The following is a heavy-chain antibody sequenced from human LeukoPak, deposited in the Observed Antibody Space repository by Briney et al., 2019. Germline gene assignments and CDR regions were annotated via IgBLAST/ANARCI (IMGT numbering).Heavy chain of an antibody. J-gene: IGHJ4*02. D-gene: IGHD4-23*01. CDR2: IYYSGST. Sequence: MSSETLSLTCSVSGGSISSSSYYWGWIRQPPGKGLEWIGNIYYSGSTYYNPSLKSRVTISVDTSKNQFSLKLTSVTAADTAMYYCARVQWELGFDYWGQGTLVTVSS. CDR1: GGSISSSSYY. V-gene: IGHV4-39*07. CDR3: ARVQWELGFDY.